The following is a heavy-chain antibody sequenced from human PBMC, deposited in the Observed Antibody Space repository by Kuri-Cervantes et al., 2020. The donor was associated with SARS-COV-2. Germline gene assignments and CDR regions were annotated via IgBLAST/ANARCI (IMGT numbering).Heavy chain of an antibody. V-gene: IGHV1-46*04. Sequence: ASVKVSCKTSGYTFANYYIYWVRQAPGQGLEWVAMINPSGGATVYEQKLQGRVTITRDTSASTAYMELSSLRSEDTAVYYCARAVSNPYYYYYMDVWGKGTTVTVSS. CDR1: GYTFANYY. J-gene: IGHJ6*03. CDR3: ARAVSNPYYYYYMDV. CDR2: INPSGGAT. D-gene: IGHD4-11*01.